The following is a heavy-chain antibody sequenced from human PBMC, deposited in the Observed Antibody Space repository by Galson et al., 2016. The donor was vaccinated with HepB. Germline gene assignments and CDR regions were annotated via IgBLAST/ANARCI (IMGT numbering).Heavy chain of an antibody. V-gene: IGHV1-18*01. Sequence: SVKVSCKASGYTFRNYGINWVRQAPGQGLEWMGWISAYNGNTNYAQNLQGRVTMTTDTSTSTAYMELRSLRSDDTAVYYCARDPRFLEWLFPEDYYGMDGWGHGTTVTVSS. CDR1: GYTFRNYG. CDR3: ARDPRFLEWLFPEDYYGMDG. J-gene: IGHJ6*02. CDR2: ISAYNGNT. D-gene: IGHD3-3*01.